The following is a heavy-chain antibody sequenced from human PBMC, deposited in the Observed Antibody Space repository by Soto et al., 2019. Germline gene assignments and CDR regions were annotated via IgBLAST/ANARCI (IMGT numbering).Heavy chain of an antibody. Sequence: GGSLRLSCAASGFTLSSYGMHWVRQAPGKGLEWVAVISYDGSNKYYADSVKGRFTISRDNSKNTLYLQMNSLRAEDTAVYYCAKFGVDLNDYWGQGTLVTVSS. CDR2: ISYDGSNK. D-gene: IGHD3-3*01. CDR3: AKFGVDLNDY. J-gene: IGHJ4*02. V-gene: IGHV3-30*18. CDR1: GFTLSSYG.